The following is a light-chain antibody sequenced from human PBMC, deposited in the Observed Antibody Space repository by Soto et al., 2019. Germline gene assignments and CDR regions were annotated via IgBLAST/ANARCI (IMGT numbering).Light chain of an antibody. CDR3: QQYGTSYT. CDR2: GAS. J-gene: IGKJ2*01. CDR1: QSVSSTY. Sequence: DTVLTQSPGTLTLSQGERATLSCRASQSVSSTYLAWYQQKPGQAPRLLNYGASNRATGIPDRFSGSGSGTDFTLTISRLEPEDFAVYYCQQYGTSYTFGQGTK. V-gene: IGKV3-20*01.